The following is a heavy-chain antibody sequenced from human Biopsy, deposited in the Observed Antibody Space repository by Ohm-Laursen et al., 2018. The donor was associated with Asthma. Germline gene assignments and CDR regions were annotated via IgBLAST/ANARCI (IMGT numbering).Heavy chain of an antibody. J-gene: IGHJ5*02. CDR1: GGSFSAYY. V-gene: IGHV4-39*01. D-gene: IGHD1-1*01. CDR3: ARLSLNDSLDP. CDR2: IYYSGST. Sequence: GTLSLTCAVYGGSFSAYYWGWIRQPPGKGLEWIGSIYYSGSTYYNPSLKSRVTISVDTSKNQLSLKLSSVTAADTAVFYCARLSLNDSLDPWGRGTLVTVSS.